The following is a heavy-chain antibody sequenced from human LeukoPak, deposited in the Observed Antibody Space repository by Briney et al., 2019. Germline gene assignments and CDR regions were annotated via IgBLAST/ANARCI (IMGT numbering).Heavy chain of an antibody. CDR1: GDSVSSNTAA. Sequence: SQTLSLTCAISGDSVSSNTAAWHWIRQSPSRGLEWLGRTYRRSKWYNDYAVSVKSRITVNPDTSKNQFSLQLNSVTPEDTAVYYCARGQPLVGATNFDYWGQGILVTVSS. V-gene: IGHV6-1*01. J-gene: IGHJ4*02. CDR2: TYRRSKWYN. CDR3: ARGQPLVGATNFDY. D-gene: IGHD1-26*01.